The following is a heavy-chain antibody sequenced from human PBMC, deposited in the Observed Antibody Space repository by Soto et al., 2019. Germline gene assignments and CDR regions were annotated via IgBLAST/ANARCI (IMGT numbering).Heavy chain of an antibody. CDR2: IYYSGST. D-gene: IGHD2-21*01. CDR3: FQAEDGIRDL. J-gene: IGHJ2*01. V-gene: IGHV4-39*01. Sequence: PGKGLEWIGSIYYSGSTYYNPPLKRRVTISVDTSKNQFSLKLSSVTAADTALFFFFQAEDGIRDL.